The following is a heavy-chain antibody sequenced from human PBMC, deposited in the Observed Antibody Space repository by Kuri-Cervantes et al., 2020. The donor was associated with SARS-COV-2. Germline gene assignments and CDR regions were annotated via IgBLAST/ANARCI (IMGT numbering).Heavy chain of an antibody. V-gene: IGHV1-18*01. CDR2: ISAYNGNT. D-gene: IGHD6-19*01. CDR3: ARESGSSGWYGFDY. CDR1: GGTFSSYA. J-gene: IGHJ4*02. Sequence: ASVKVSCKASGGTFSSYAISWVRQAPGQGLEWMGWISAYNGNTNYAQKLQGRVTMTTDTSTSTAYMELRSLRSDDTAVYYCARESGSSGWYGFDYWAREPWSPSPQ.